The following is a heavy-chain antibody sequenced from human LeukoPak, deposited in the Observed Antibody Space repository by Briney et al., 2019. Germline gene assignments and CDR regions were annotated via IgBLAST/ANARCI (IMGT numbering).Heavy chain of an antibody. CDR3: ARDTDVAATLFDY. CDR1: GFTFSSYG. CDR2: ISYDGSNK. J-gene: IGHJ4*02. D-gene: IGHD2-15*01. V-gene: IGHV3-30*03. Sequence: GGSLRLSCAASGFTFSSYGMHWVRQAPGKGLEWVAVISYDGSNKYYADSVKGRFTISRDNSKNTLYLQMNSLRAEDTAVYYCARDTDVAATLFDYWGQGTLVTVSS.